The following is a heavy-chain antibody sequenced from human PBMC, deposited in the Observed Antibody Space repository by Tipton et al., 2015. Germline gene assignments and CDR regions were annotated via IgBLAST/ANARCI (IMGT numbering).Heavy chain of an antibody. V-gene: IGHV4-38-2*01. CDR2: FFHSGNT. CDR3: ARSRYTVTPDS. Sequence: TLSLTCDVSGYSISSGYYWSWIRQPPGKGLEWIGSFFHSGNTFHNPSLRSRVIISVDTSKNQFSLTVTSVTAADTAVYYCARSRYTVTPDSWGQGTLVIVSS. CDR1: GYSISSGYY. J-gene: IGHJ4*02. D-gene: IGHD4-17*01.